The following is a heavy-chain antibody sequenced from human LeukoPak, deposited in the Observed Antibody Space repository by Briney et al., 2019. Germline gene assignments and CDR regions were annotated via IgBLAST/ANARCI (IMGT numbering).Heavy chain of an antibody. CDR1: GGSISSSNW. Sequence: SGTLSLTCAVSGGSISSSNWWSWVRQPPGKGLEWIGEIYHSGSTNYNPSLKSRVTISVDKSKNQFSLKLSSVTAADTAVYYCARQTGDGSGPYYYYGMDVWGQGTTVTVSS. J-gene: IGHJ6*02. D-gene: IGHD3-10*01. CDR3: ARQTGDGSGPYYYYGMDV. CDR2: IYHSGST. V-gene: IGHV4-4*02.